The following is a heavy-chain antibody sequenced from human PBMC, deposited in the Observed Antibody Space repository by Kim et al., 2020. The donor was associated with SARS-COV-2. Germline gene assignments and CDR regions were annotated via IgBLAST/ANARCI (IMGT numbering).Heavy chain of an antibody. Sequence: AKGRFTISRDNSKNTLYLQMSSLGVEDTAVYYCAKGRTTTWTLDAFDLWGQGTMVTISS. D-gene: IGHD2-2*01. V-gene: IGHV3-23*01. J-gene: IGHJ3*01. CDR3: AKGRTTTWTLDAFDL.